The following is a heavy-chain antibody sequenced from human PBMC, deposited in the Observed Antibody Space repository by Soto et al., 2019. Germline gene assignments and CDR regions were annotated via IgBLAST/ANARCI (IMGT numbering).Heavy chain of an antibody. D-gene: IGHD4-4*01. CDR2: IYYSGST. V-gene: IGHV4-59*01. Sequence: QVQLQESGPGLVKPSETLSLTCTVSGGSISTYYWSWIRQPPGKGLEWIGYIYYSGSTNYNPSLKSRVTISVDTSKNQFSLKLSSVTAADTAAYYCARQSFTPRSMTTLYYYGMDVWGQGTTVTVSS. CDR1: GGSISTYY. CDR3: ARQSFTPRSMTTLYYYGMDV. J-gene: IGHJ6*02.